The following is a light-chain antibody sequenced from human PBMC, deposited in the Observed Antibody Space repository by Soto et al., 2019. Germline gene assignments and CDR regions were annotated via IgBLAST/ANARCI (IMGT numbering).Light chain of an antibody. V-gene: IGKV3-20*01. CDR1: QSVSSN. CDR2: GAS. CDR3: QQYGSSPPIT. J-gene: IGKJ5*01. Sequence: EIVLTQSPGTLSLSSGERPTLFFRASQSVSSNLAWYQQKPGQAPRLLIYGASSRATGIPDRFSGSGSGTDFTLTISRLEPEDFAVYYCQQYGSSPPITFGQGTRLEI.